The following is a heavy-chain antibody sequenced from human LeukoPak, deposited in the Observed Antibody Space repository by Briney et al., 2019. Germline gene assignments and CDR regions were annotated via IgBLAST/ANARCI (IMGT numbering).Heavy chain of an antibody. CDR1: GGSFSGYY. Sequence: KASETLSLTCAVYGGSFSGYYWSWIRQPPEKGLEWIGEINHSGSTNYNPSLKSRVSISVDSSKNQFSLKVSSVTAPDTAVYYCARGSDTAAGLYWGQGTLVTVSS. CDR3: ARGSDTAAGLY. J-gene: IGHJ4*02. V-gene: IGHV4-34*01. D-gene: IGHD6-13*01. CDR2: INHSGST.